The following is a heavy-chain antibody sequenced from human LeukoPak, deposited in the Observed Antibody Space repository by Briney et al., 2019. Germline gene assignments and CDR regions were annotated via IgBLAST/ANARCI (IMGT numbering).Heavy chain of an antibody. J-gene: IGHJ3*02. CDR1: GFTFSSYS. CDR2: ISSSSSYI. CDR3: ASLDNRGWSFDI. D-gene: IGHD1-14*01. V-gene: IGHV3-21*04. Sequence: GGSLRLSCAASGFTFSSYSMNWVRQAPGKGLEWVSSISSSSSYIYYVDSVKGRFTISRDNAKNSLYLQMNSLRAVDTAVYYCASLDNRGWSFDIWGQGTMVTVSS.